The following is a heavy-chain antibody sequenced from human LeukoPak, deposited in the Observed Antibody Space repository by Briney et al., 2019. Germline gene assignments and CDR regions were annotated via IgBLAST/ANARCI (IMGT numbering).Heavy chain of an antibody. Sequence: SETLSLTCTVSGGSISSYYWSWIRQPPGKGLEWIGYIYFSGSTNYNPSLKSRVTISVDTSKNQFSLKLSSVTAADTAVYYCATYYYNRGFDYWGQGTLVTVSP. D-gene: IGHD3-10*01. CDR1: GGSISSYY. V-gene: IGHV4-59*01. CDR2: IYFSGST. J-gene: IGHJ4*02. CDR3: ATYYYNRGFDY.